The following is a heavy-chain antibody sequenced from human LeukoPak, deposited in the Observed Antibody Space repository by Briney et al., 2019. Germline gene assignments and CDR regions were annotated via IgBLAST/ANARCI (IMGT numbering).Heavy chain of an antibody. D-gene: IGHD5-18*01. CDR1: GFTFTNYA. CDR3: ARETFYNYGPSDH. CDR2: IYHSGST. V-gene: IGHV4-38-2*02. J-gene: IGHJ4*02. Sequence: GSLRLSCADSGFTFTNYAMSWVRQAPGKGLEWIGSIYHSGSTSYNPSLKSRVTISIDTSKNQFSLKLTSVTAADTAVYYCARETFYNYGPSDHWGQGTLVTVSS.